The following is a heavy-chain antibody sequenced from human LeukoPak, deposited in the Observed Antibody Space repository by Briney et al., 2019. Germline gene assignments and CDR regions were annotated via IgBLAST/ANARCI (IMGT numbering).Heavy chain of an antibody. D-gene: IGHD3-22*01. V-gene: IGHV3-15*01. CDR3: TTDRYYDSSGYYYPFGY. Sequence: GSLRLSCAASGFTFSNAWMSWVRQAPGKGLEWVGRIKSKTDGGTTDYAAPVKGRFTISRDDSKNTLYLQMNSLKTEDTAVYYCTTDRYYDSSGYYYPFGYWGQGTLVTVSS. CDR2: IKSKTDGGTT. J-gene: IGHJ4*02. CDR1: GFTFSNAW.